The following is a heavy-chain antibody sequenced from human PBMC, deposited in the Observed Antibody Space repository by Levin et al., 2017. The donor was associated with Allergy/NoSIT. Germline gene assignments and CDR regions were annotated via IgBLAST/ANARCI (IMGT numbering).Heavy chain of an antibody. CDR2: IKQDGSEK. V-gene: IGHV3-7*01. CDR1: GFTFSSYW. Sequence: GGSLRLSCAASGFTFSSYWMSWVRQAPGKGLEWVANIKQDGSEKYYVDSVKGRFTISRDNAKNSLYLQMNSLRAEDTAVYYCARDGEGYCTGGVCSYYGDYDDYWGQGTLVTVSS. CDR3: ARDGEGYCTGGVCSYYGDYDDY. J-gene: IGHJ4*02. D-gene: IGHD2-8*02.